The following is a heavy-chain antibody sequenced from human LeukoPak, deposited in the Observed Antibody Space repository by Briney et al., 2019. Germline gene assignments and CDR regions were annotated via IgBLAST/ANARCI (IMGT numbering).Heavy chain of an antibody. CDR2: IYYSGST. D-gene: IGHD5-18*01. Sequence: SETLSLTCTVSGGSISSSSYYWGWIRQPPGKGLEWIGSIYYSGSTYYNPSLKSRVTISVDTSKNQFSLKLRSLTATDTAVYYCARLPTGYPNWFDTWGQGILVTASS. J-gene: IGHJ5*02. CDR1: GGSISSSSYY. CDR3: ARLPTGYPNWFDT. V-gene: IGHV4-39*01.